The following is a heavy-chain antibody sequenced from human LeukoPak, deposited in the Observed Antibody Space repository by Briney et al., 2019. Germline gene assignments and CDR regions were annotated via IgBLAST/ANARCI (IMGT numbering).Heavy chain of an antibody. V-gene: IGHV1-2*02. CDR1: GYTFTGYY. J-gene: IGHJ6*02. CDR3: ARERAAYCSGGSCYSVYYYYGMDV. Sequence: ASVKVSCKASGYTFTGYYMHWVRQAPGQGLEWMGWINPNSGGTNYAQKFRGRVTMTRDTSISTAYMELSRLRSDDTAVYYCARERAAYCSGGSCYSVYYYYGMDVWGQGTTVTVSS. D-gene: IGHD2-15*01. CDR2: INPNSGGT.